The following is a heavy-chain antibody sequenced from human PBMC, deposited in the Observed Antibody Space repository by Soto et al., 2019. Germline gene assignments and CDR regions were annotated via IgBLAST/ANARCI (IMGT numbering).Heavy chain of an antibody. J-gene: IGHJ4*02. D-gene: IGHD7-27*01. CDR2: IVPIFGTF. V-gene: IGHV1-69*01. CDR1: GGTFGRNT. Sequence: QVHLVQSAAEVKKPGSSVRVSCTVSGGTFGRNTIVWVRQAPEQGLECMGHIVPIFGTFKYAQKFQGRVTFTADESTTTAYMDLSRLTSEDTAVYFCARGLNWALDYWGRGTLVTVSS. CDR3: ARGLNWALDY.